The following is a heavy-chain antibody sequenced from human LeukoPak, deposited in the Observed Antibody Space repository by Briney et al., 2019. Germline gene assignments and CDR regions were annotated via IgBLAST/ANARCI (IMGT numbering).Heavy chain of an antibody. D-gene: IGHD3-10*01. CDR1: GGSISSYY. J-gene: IGHJ5*02. Sequence: PSETLSLTCTVSGGSISSYYWSWIRQPAGKGLEWIGRIYTSGSTNYNPSLKSRVTMSVDTSKNQFSLKLSSVTAADTAVYYCARDSLRWFGDEENWFDPWGQGTLVTVSS. CDR2: IYTSGST. V-gene: IGHV4-4*07. CDR3: ARDSLRWFGDEENWFDP.